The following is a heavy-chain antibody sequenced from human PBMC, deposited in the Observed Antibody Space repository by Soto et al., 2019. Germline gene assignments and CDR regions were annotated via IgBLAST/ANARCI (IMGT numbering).Heavy chain of an antibody. CDR3: ARSARYGVVGDY. Sequence: QVQLLELGPGLVKPSGTLSLTCGVSGDSIYRSYWWSWVRLPPGKGPEWIGEIFHTGTTNYNPSLKSRLTMSVDKSKKEISLKLDSVTAADTAVYFCARSARYGVVGDYWGQGTGVTVSS. J-gene: IGHJ4*02. D-gene: IGHD2-15*01. V-gene: IGHV4-4*02. CDR2: IFHTGTT. CDR1: GDSIYRSYW.